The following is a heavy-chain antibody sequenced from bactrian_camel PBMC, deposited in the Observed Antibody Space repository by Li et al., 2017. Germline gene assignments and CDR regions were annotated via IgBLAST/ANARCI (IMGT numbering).Heavy chain of an antibody. J-gene: IGHJ4*01. CDR2: ITWTSAAT. D-gene: IGHD6*01. V-gene: IGHV3S60*01. CDR3: NTLGFGSCERST. CDR1: GLPFANEA. Sequence: HVQLVESGGGLVQAGGSLRLSCTTSGLPFANEAMAWFRQAPGKEREGVACITWTSAATYYTDSVKGRFIISRDNAKSTLYLQMNSLKPADTAKYSCNTLGFGSCERSTWGQGTQVTVS.